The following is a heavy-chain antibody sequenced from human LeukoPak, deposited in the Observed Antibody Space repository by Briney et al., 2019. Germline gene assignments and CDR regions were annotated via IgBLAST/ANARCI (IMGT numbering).Heavy chain of an antibody. Sequence: SGGSLRLSCAASGFTFSSYSMNWVRQAPGKGLEWVSSISSSSSYIYYADSVKGRFTISRDNSKNTLYLQMNSLRAEDTAVYYCAKCGYNWNYGVFDYWGQGTLVTVSS. V-gene: IGHV3-21*04. J-gene: IGHJ4*02. CDR3: AKCGYNWNYGVFDY. CDR1: GFTFSSYS. CDR2: ISSSSSYI. D-gene: IGHD1-7*01.